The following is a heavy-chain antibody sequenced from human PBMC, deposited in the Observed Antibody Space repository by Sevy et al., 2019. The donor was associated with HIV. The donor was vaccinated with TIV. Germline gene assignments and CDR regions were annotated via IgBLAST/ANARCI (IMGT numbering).Heavy chain of an antibody. J-gene: IGHJ3*02. CDR1: RASIRDSSYY. CDR2: IYSYGET. CDR3: ARSMEQQLDAFDI. D-gene: IGHD6-13*01. V-gene: IGHV4-39*01. Sequence: SETLSLTCTVSRASIRDSSYYWAWIRQPPGKGLEWIGNIYSYGETYYNSSLKSRVTISVDRSKNQFSLSLTSVTAADTAIYFCARSMEQQLDAFDIWGQGTMVTVSS.